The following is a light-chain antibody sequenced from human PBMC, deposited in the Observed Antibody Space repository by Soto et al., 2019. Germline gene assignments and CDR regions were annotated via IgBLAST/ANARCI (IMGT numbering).Light chain of an antibody. CDR1: SSDVGGYHY. CDR2: EVS. Sequence: QSVLTQPASVSGSPGQSITISCTGSSSDVGGYHYVSWYQQYPGKAPKLVISEVSNRPSGVSHRVSGSKSGNTASLTISGLQAEDEADYYCCSYTGTTTPRFGGGTKLTVL. J-gene: IGLJ2*01. CDR3: CSYTGTTTPR. V-gene: IGLV2-14*01.